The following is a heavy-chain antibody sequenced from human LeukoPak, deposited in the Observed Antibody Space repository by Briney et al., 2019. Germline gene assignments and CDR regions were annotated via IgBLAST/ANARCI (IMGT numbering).Heavy chain of an antibody. J-gene: IGHJ4*02. D-gene: IGHD3-10*01. Sequence: GGSLRLSCAASGFTFSSYSMNWVRQAPGKGLEWVSYISSSSSTIYYADSVKGRFTISRDNAKNSLYLQMNSLRAEDTAVYYCARVSYYYGSGSSTGEIDYWGQGTLVTVSS. CDR2: ISSSSSTI. CDR3: ARVSYYYGSGSSTGEIDY. CDR1: GFTFSSYS. V-gene: IGHV3-48*04.